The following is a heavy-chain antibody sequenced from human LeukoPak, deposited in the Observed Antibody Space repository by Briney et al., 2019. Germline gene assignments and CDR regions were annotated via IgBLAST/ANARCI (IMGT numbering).Heavy chain of an antibody. Sequence: SETLSLTCTVSGGSIRSYYWSWIRQPAGKGLEWIGRIYTSGSTNYNPSLKSRVTMSVDTSKNQFSLKLSSVTAADTAVYYCASSRRSGVLADTYFDYWGQGTLVTVSS. V-gene: IGHV4-4*07. D-gene: IGHD2-2*01. J-gene: IGHJ4*02. CDR1: GGSIRSYY. CDR3: ASSRRSGVLADTYFDY. CDR2: IYTSGST.